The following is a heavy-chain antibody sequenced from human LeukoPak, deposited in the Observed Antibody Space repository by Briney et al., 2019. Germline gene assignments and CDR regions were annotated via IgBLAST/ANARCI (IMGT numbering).Heavy chain of an antibody. J-gene: IGHJ6*03. Sequence: ASVKVSCKASGYTFTSYYMHWVRQAPGQGLEWMGIINPSGGSTSYAQKFQGRVTMTRVTSTSTVYMELSSLRSEDTAVYYCARDPRSTSSYYYYMDVWGKGTTVTVSS. V-gene: IGHV1-46*01. CDR1: GYTFTSYY. CDR3: ARDPRSTSSYYYYMDV. CDR2: INPSGGST. D-gene: IGHD2-2*01.